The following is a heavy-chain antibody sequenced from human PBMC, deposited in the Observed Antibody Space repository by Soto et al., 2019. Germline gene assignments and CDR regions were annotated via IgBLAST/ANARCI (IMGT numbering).Heavy chain of an antibody. D-gene: IGHD6-19*01. Sequence: SETLSLTCTVSGGSISSYYWSWIRQPPGKGLEWIGYIYYSGSTNYNPSLKSRVTISVDTSKNQFSLKLSSVTAADTAVYYCARDSVAGTYDYWGQGTLVTVSS. CDR3: ARDSVAGTYDY. CDR1: GGSISSYY. J-gene: IGHJ4*02. CDR2: IYYSGST. V-gene: IGHV4-59*01.